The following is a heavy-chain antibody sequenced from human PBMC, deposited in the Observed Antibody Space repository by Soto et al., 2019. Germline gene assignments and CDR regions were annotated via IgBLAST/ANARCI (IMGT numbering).Heavy chain of an antibody. Sequence: SVKVSCKASGGTISSYTISWVRQAPGQGLEWMGRIIPILGIANYAQKFQGRVTITADKSTSTAYMELSSLRSEDTAVYYCARHSPPYGGNYSFDYWGQGTLVTVSS. CDR2: IIPILGIA. CDR3: ARHSPPYGGNYSFDY. V-gene: IGHV1-69*02. D-gene: IGHD4-17*01. J-gene: IGHJ4*02. CDR1: GGTISSYT.